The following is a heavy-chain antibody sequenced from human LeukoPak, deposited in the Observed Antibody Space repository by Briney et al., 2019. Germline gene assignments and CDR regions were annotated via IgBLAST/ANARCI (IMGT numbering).Heavy chain of an antibody. CDR3: AVMRSYYYDSSTYSPDY. CDR1: GGSLSRYY. Sequence: SETLSLTCAVYGGSLSRYYWSWIRQPPGKGLEWIGEINHSGSTNYNPSLKSRVTISVDTSKNQFSLKLSSVTAADTAVYYCAVMRSYYYDSSTYSPDYWGQGSLVTASS. V-gene: IGHV4-34*01. J-gene: IGHJ4*02. CDR2: INHSGST. D-gene: IGHD3-22*01.